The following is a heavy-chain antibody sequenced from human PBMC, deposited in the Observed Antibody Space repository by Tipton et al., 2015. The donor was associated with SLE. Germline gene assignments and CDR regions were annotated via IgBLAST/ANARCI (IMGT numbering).Heavy chain of an antibody. Sequence: SLRLSCAASGFTFSSYWMHWVRQAPGKGLVWVSRINSDGSSTSYADSVKGRFTISRDNAKNTLYLQMNSLRAEDTAVYYCAREGSIAARLGWFDPWGQGTLVTVSS. CDR1: GFTFSSYW. CDR3: AREGSIAARLGWFDP. J-gene: IGHJ5*02. CDR2: INSDGSST. D-gene: IGHD6-6*01. V-gene: IGHV3-74*01.